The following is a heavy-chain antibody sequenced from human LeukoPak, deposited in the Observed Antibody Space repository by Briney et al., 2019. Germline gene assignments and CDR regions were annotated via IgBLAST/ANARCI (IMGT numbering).Heavy chain of an antibody. CDR2: IIPIFGTA. V-gene: IGHV1-69*06. J-gene: IGHJ6*03. D-gene: IGHD4-17*01. CDR3: ARHPTTVTTNPDDYYYYMDV. Sequence: GASVKVSCKASGGTFSSYAISWVRQAPGQGLEWMGGIIPIFGTANYAQKFQGRVTITEDKSTSTAYMELSSLRSGDTAVYYCARHPTTVTTNPDDYYYYMDVWGKGTTVTISS. CDR1: GGTFSSYA.